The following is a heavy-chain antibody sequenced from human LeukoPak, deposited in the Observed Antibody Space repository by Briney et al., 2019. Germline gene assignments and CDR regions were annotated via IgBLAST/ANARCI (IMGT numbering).Heavy chain of an antibody. D-gene: IGHD4-17*01. V-gene: IGHV3-21*06. CDR3: ARRDHGDYGEEY. J-gene: IGHJ4*02. Sequence: GGSLRLSCEVSGFTFSSYHMNWVRQAPGKGLEWVSSIGSSGSYIYYADSLTGRFTISRDNAKNSLSLQMNSLRAEDTAVYYCARRDHGDYGEEYWGQGTLVTVSS. CDR1: GFTFSSYH. CDR2: IGSSGSYI.